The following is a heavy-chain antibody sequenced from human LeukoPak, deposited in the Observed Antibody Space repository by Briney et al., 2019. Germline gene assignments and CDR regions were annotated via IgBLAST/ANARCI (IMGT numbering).Heavy chain of an antibody. CDR1: GYTFTSYD. Sequence: ASVKVSCKASGYTFTSYDIIWVRQATGQGLEWMGWMNPNSGNTGYAQKFQGRVTMTRNTSISTAYMELSSLRSEDTAVYYCARGSIAAAGYYYYYYYMDVWGKGTTVTVSS. CDR2: MNPNSGNT. J-gene: IGHJ6*03. CDR3: ARGSIAAAGYYYYYYYMDV. D-gene: IGHD6-13*01. V-gene: IGHV1-8*01.